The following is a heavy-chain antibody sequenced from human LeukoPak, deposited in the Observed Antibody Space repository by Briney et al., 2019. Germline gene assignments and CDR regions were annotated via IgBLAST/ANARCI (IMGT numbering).Heavy chain of an antibody. Sequence: GASVKVSCKASGYTFTGYYMHWVRQAPGQGLEWMGWINPNSGGTNYAQKFQGRVTMTRDTSISTAYMGLSRLRSDDTAVYYCAREAYDSGSFRTDYYYMDVWGKGTTVTISS. J-gene: IGHJ6*03. CDR2: INPNSGGT. CDR1: GYTFTGYY. D-gene: IGHD3-10*01. CDR3: AREAYDSGSFRTDYYYMDV. V-gene: IGHV1-2*02.